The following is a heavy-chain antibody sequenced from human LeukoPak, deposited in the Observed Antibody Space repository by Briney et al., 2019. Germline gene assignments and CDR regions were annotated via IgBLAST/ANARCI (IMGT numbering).Heavy chain of an antibody. CDR3: AREVGY. J-gene: IGHJ4*02. Sequence: ASVKVSCKASGYTFITYYMHWVRQAPGQGLEWMGIINPSGDSTSYAQKFQGRVTITADESTSTAYMELSSLRSEDTAVYYCAREVGYWGQGTLVTVSS. CDR1: GYTFITYY. V-gene: IGHV1-46*01. D-gene: IGHD1-26*01. CDR2: INPSGDST.